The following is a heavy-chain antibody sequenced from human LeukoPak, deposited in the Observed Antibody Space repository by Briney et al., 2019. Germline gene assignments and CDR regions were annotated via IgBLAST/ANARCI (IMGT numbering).Heavy chain of an antibody. V-gene: IGHV4-39*07. CDR3: ARDGRDGYNLKWGKGDY. CDR2: IYYSGST. D-gene: IGHD5-24*01. CDR1: GGSISSSSYY. J-gene: IGHJ4*02. Sequence: SETLSLTCTVSGGSISSSSYYWGWLRQPPGTGLEWLGSIYYSGSTYYNPSLKSRVTISVDTSKNQFSLKLSSVTAADTAVYYCARDGRDGYNLKWGKGDYWGQGTLVTVSS.